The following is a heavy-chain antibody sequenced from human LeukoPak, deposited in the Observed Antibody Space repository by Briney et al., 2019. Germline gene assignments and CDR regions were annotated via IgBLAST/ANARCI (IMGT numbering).Heavy chain of an antibody. CDR3: ARDDYGAYDF. Sequence: SETLSLTCAVSGGSVSSGGYSWSWIRQPAGKGLEWIECIYPIGYTYNNPSLKSRVTISLDKSKNQFSLKLTSVTAADTAIYYCARDDYGAYDFWGQGSLVTVSS. CDR2: IYPIGYT. CDR1: GGSVSSGGYS. V-gene: IGHV4-30-2*01. J-gene: IGHJ4*02. D-gene: IGHD4-17*01.